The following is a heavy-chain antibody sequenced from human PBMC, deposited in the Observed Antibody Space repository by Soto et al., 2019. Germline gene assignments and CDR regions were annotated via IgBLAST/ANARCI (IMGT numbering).Heavy chain of an antibody. CDR3: ARSGSSYGSGSRNIYYYMDV. CDR1: GFTFSNYA. CDR2: ISNNGGST. Sequence: HPGGSLRLSCAASGFTFSNYAMHWVRQAPGKGLEYVSAISNNGGSTYHAKSVKGRFIISRDNSKNTLYLQMGSLRAEDMAVYYCARSGSSYGSGSRNIYYYMDVWGKGTTVTVS. J-gene: IGHJ6*03. V-gene: IGHV3-64*01. D-gene: IGHD3-10*01.